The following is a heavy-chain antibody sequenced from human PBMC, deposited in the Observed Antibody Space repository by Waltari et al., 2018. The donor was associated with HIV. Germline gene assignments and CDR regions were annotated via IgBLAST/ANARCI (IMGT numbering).Heavy chain of an antibody. Sequence: QLQLQESGPGLVKPSETLSLTCTVSGGSISSSSYYWGWIRQPPGKGLEWIGSIYYSGSTYYNPSLKSRVTISVDTSKNQFSLKLSSVTAADTAVYYCARHAGSSPTTDYWGQGTLVTVSS. CDR3: ARHAGSSPTTDY. CDR1: GGSISSSSYY. V-gene: IGHV4-39*01. D-gene: IGHD6-13*01. CDR2: IYYSGST. J-gene: IGHJ4*02.